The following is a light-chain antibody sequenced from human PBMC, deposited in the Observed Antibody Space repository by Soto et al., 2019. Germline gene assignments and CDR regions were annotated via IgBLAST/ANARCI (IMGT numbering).Light chain of an antibody. V-gene: IGLV2-14*01. CDR1: NSDVGAYNY. CDR2: DVS. J-gene: IGLJ1*01. Sequence: QSALTQPSSVSGSPGQSITISCTGTNSDVGAYNYVSWYQPHPGKAPKLMIYDVSDRPSGVSARFSGSKSGNTASLTISGLQAEDEADYYCSSYTSSSIYVFGTGTKLTVL. CDR3: SSYTSSSIYV.